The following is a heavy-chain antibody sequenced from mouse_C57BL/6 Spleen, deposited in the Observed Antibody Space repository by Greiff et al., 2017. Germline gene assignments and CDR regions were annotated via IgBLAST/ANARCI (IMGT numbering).Heavy chain of an antibody. CDR1: GFTFSNYW. CDR2: IRLKSDNYAT. J-gene: IGHJ2*01. V-gene: IGHV6-3*01. CDR3: TGGDHYYGSSFFDY. D-gene: IGHD1-1*01. Sequence: EVKLMESGGGLVQPGGSMKLSCVASGFTFSNYWMNWVRQSPEKGLEWVAQIRLKSDNYATHYAESVKGRFTISRDDSKSSVYLQMNNLRAEDTGIYYCTGGDHYYGSSFFDYWGQGTTLTVSS.